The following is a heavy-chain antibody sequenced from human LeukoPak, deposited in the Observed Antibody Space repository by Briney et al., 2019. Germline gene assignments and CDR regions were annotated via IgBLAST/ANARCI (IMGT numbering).Heavy chain of an antibody. D-gene: IGHD3-10*01. Sequence: GGSLRLSCAASGFTFSTYWMHWVRQAPGKGLVWVSRISSDGSNTIYADSVKGRFTISRDNAKNTVYLQMNSLRAEDTAVYYCASTGAYYYYYGMDVWGQGTTVTVSS. CDR2: ISSDGSNT. V-gene: IGHV3-74*01. CDR1: GFTFSTYW. CDR3: ASTGAYYYYYGMDV. J-gene: IGHJ6*02.